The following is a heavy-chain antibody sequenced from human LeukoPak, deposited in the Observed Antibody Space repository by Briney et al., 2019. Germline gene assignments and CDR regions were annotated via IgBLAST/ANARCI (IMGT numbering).Heavy chain of an antibody. Sequence: GVSLRLSCAASGHIFSRYWMHWVRHGRGKGLVWVSRINEEGSSTSYAESVRGRFTISRDNAKNTLYLKMNSLRAEDAAVSYCTTDTFGARDSWGQGTLVTVSS. V-gene: IGHV3-74*01. D-gene: IGHD3-10*01. CDR2: INEEGSST. CDR1: GHIFSRYW. CDR3: TTDTFGARDS. J-gene: IGHJ4*02.